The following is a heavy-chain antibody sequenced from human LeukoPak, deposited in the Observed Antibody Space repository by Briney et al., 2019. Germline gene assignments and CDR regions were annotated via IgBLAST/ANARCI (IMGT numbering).Heavy chain of an antibody. J-gene: IGHJ3*02. CDR2: IYYNGST. CDR3: ARVSGYSPKGGAFDI. CDR1: GGSISSSSYY. Sequence: SETLSLTCTVSGGSISSSSYYWGWIRQPPGKGLEWIGSIYYNGSTYYNPSLKSRVTISVDRSKNQFSLKLSSVTAADTAVYYYARVSGYSPKGGAFDIWGQGTMVTVSS. V-gene: IGHV4-39*07. D-gene: IGHD3-22*01.